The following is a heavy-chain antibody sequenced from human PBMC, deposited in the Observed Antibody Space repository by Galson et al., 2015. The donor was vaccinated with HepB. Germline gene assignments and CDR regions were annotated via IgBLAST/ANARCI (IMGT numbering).Heavy chain of an antibody. CDR2: ISSSSSYI. Sequence: SLRLSCAASGFTFSSYSMNWVRQAPGKGLEWVSSISSSSSYIYYADSVKGRFTISRDNAKNSLYLQMNSLRAEDTAVYYCARVGRPSRRSRYCTNGVCEVTPGAYYFDYWGQGTLVTVSS. V-gene: IGHV3-21*01. CDR3: ARVGRPSRRSRYCTNGVCEVTPGAYYFDY. CDR1: GFTFSSYS. J-gene: IGHJ4*02. D-gene: IGHD2-8*01.